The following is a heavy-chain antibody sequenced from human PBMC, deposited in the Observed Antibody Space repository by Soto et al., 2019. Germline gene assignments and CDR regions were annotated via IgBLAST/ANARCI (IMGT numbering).Heavy chain of an antibody. CDR3: ANRRVAGTKYFDH. CDR2: ISGSGDGT. V-gene: IGHV3-23*01. CDR1: GFTFVNFA. D-gene: IGHD6-19*01. Sequence: PGGSLRLSCAASGFTFVNFAMSWVRQAPGKGLEWVSSISGSGDGTYYADSVKGRFTISRDNSKNTLFLQMTSLRAEDTALYYCANRRVAGTKYFDHWGQGTLVTGSS. J-gene: IGHJ4*02.